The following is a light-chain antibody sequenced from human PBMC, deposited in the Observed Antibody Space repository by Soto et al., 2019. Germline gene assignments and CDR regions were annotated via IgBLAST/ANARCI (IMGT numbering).Light chain of an antibody. CDR2: EDS. Sequence: QSALTQPASVSGSPGQSITISCTGTSSDVGSYNLVSWYQQYPGKVPKLMIYEDSKRPLGVSNRFSGSKSGNTASLTISGLQAEDEADYYCCSYAGSSTVVFGGGTQLTVL. V-gene: IGLV2-23*01. CDR1: SSDVGSYNL. CDR3: CSYAGSSTVV. J-gene: IGLJ2*01.